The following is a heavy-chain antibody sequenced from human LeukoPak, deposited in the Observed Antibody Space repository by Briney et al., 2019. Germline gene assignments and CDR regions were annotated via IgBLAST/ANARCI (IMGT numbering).Heavy chain of an antibody. D-gene: IGHD4-23*01. CDR3: ARGKRVTDYGGNRFDY. CDR2: INPNSGGT. Sequence: PVASVKVSCKASGYTFTGYYMHWVRQAPGQGLEWMGWINPNSGGTNYAQKFQGRVTMTRDTSISTAYMELSRLRSDDTAVYYCARGKRVTDYGGNRFDYWGQGTLVTVSS. CDR1: GYTFTGYY. J-gene: IGHJ4*02. V-gene: IGHV1-2*02.